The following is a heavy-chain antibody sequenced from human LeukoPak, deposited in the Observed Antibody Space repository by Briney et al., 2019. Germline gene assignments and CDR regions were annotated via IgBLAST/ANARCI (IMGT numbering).Heavy chain of an antibody. Sequence: GGSLRLSCAASGFTFSSYAMSWVRQAPGKGLEWVSTISGSGGSTYYADSVKGRFTISRDNSKNTLYLQMNSLRAEDTAVYYCAKPTPADSSGWYGDLDYWGQGTLVTVSS. V-gene: IGHV3-23*01. CDR2: ISGSGGST. CDR1: GFTFSSYA. D-gene: IGHD6-19*01. J-gene: IGHJ4*02. CDR3: AKPTPADSSGWYGDLDY.